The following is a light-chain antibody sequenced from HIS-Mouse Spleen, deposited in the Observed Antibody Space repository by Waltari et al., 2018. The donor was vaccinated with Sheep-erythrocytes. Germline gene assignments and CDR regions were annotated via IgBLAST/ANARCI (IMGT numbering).Light chain of an antibody. CDR1: SSYVGRSNL. CDR2: EGS. CDR3: CSYAGSSTPWV. V-gene: IGLV2-23*01. Sequence: QSALTQPASVSGSPGQSTTISCTGTSSYVGRSNLVSWYQQHPGKAPKLMIYEGSKRPSGVSNRFSGSKSGNTASLTISGLQAEDEADYYCCSYAGSSTPWVFGGGTKLTVL. J-gene: IGLJ3*02.